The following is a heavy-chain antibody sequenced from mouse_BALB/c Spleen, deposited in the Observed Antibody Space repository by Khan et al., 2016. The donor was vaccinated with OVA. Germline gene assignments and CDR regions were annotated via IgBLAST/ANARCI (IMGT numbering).Heavy chain of an antibody. CDR1: GFNIKDNY. V-gene: IGHV14-3*02. Sequence: VRLQQSGAELVKPGASVKLSCTASGFNIKDNYMHWMKQRPEQGLEWIGRIDPANGNTEYDPKFQGKATITADTSSNTAYLQLSSLTSEDTAVYYCARWPRGYWGQGTTLTVSS. J-gene: IGHJ2*01. CDR2: IDPANGNT. CDR3: ARWPRGY.